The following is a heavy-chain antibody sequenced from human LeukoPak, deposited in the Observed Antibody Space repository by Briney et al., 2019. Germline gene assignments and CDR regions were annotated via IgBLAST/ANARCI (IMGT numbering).Heavy chain of an antibody. CDR1: GFTFDDYA. V-gene: IGHV3-9*01. Sequence: SLRLSCAASGFTFDDYAMPWVRQAPGKGLEWVSGISWNSDNIGYADSVKGRFTISRDNAKNSLYLQMNSLRAEDTALYYCAKDSSSDCSVFDYWGQGILVTVSS. J-gene: IGHJ4*02. CDR2: ISWNSDNI. D-gene: IGHD2-15*01. CDR3: AKDSSSDCSVFDY.